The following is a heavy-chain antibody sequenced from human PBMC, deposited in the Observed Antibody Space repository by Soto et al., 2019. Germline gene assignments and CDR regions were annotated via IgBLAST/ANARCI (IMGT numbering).Heavy chain of an antibody. V-gene: IGHV1-18*01. J-gene: IGHJ6*02. CDR3: ARQDCSGGSCYSYGMDV. D-gene: IGHD2-15*01. CDR1: GYTFTSYG. Sequence: ASVKVSCKASGYTFTSYGISWVRQAPGQGLGRMGWISAYNGNTNYAQKHQGRVTMTTDTSTSTAYMELRSLRSDDTAVYYFARQDCSGGSCYSYGMDVWGQGTTVTVSS. CDR2: ISAYNGNT.